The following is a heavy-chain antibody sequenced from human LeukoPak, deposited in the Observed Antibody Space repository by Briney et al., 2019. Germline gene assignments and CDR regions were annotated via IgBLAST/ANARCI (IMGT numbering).Heavy chain of an antibody. J-gene: IGHJ4*02. V-gene: IGHV3-21*04. CDR3: AKGRLEWLLSPFDY. Sequence: GGSLRLSCAASGFTFSSYSINWVRQAPGKGLEWVSSISSSSSYIYYADSVKGRFTISRDNAKNSLYLQMNSLRAEDMALYYCAKGRLEWLLSPFDYWGQGTLVTVSS. CDR2: ISSSSSYI. D-gene: IGHD3-3*01. CDR1: GFTFSSYS.